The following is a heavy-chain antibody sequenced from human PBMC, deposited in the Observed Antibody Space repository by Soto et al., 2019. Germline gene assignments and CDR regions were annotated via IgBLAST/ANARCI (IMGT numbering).Heavy chain of an antibody. CDR3: ARGSPWANYYYYYMDV. D-gene: IGHD3-16*01. CDR1: GYTFTSYD. J-gene: IGHJ6*03. Sequence: ASVKVSCKASGYTFTSYDINWVRQATGQGLEWMGWMNPNSGNTGYAQKFQGRVTMTRNTSISTAYMELSSLRSEDTAVYYCARGSPWANYYYYYMDVWGKGTTVTVS. CDR2: MNPNSGNT. V-gene: IGHV1-8*01.